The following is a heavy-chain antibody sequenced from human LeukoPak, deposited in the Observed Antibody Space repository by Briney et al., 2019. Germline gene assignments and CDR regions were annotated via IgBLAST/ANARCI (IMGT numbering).Heavy chain of an antibody. CDR3: AELGITMIGGV. V-gene: IGHV3-48*04. CDR1: GFTFSSYS. D-gene: IGHD3-10*02. Sequence: GSLRLSCAASGFTFSSYSMNWVRQAPGKGLEWVSYISSSGSTIYYADPVKGRFTISRDNAKNSLYLQMNSLRAEDTAVYYCAELGITMIGGVWGKGTTVTISS. J-gene: IGHJ6*04. CDR2: ISSSGSTI.